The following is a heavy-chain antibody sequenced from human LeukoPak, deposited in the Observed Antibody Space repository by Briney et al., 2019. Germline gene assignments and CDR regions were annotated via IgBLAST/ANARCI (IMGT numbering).Heavy chain of an antibody. D-gene: IGHD5-12*01. CDR2: FDPEDGGT. J-gene: IGHJ4*02. CDR1: GGTFSSYA. Sequence: GASVKVSCKASGGTFSSYAISWVRQAPGQGLEWMGGFDPEDGGTIYAQKFQGRVTMTEDTSTDTAYMELSSLRSEDTAVYYCATPPYSGYDSIYFDYWGQGTLVTVSS. CDR3: ATPPYSGYDSIYFDY. V-gene: IGHV1-24*01.